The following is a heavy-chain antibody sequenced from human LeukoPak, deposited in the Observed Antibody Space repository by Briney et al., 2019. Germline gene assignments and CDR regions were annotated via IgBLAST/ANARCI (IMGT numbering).Heavy chain of an antibody. CDR3: ARVHYSGTYFSQNYFDY. Sequence: ALVKVSCKASGYTFTSYDISWVRQATGQGLEWMGRMNPNSGNTDYAQKFQGRVTMTRNTSISTAYMELSSLRSDDTAVCYCARVHYSGTYFSQNYFDYWGQRTLATVSS. J-gene: IGHJ4*02. D-gene: IGHD1-26*01. CDR1: GYTFTSYD. V-gene: IGHV1-8*01. CDR2: MNPNSGNT.